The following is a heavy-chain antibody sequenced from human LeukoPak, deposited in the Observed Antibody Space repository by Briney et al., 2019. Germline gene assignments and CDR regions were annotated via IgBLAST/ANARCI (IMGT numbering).Heavy chain of an antibody. J-gene: IGHJ6*02. CDR2: ISTSSSHT. V-gene: IGHV3-21*01. CDR1: GLTLTSYS. Sequence: RQSMTLAWPVAGLTLTSYSMNCVRQAPGKGLEWVASISTSSSHTYYAGSVKGRLTISRDNAKNSLYLQMNSLRAEDTAVYYCARDPTPRYCSGGSCYTHYGMDVWGQGTTVTVSS. D-gene: IGHD2-15*01. CDR3: ARDPTPRYCSGGSCYTHYGMDV.